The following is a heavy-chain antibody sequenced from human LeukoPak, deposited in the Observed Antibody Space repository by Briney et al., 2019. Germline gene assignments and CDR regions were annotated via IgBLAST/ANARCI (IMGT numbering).Heavy chain of an antibody. Sequence: SETLSLTCAVYGGSFSGYYWSWIRQPPGKGLEWIGYIYYSGSTNYNPSLKSRVTISVDTSKNQFSLKLSSVTAADTAVYYCARGGLSRAAGTGEFDYWGQGTLVTVSS. J-gene: IGHJ4*02. V-gene: IGHV4-59*01. CDR1: GGSFSGYY. D-gene: IGHD6-13*01. CDR3: ARGGLSRAAGTGEFDY. CDR2: IYYSGST.